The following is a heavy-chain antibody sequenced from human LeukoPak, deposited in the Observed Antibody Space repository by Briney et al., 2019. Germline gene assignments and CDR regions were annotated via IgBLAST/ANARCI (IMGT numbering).Heavy chain of an antibody. D-gene: IGHD4-23*01. Sequence: GGSLSLSCAASGFTFSSYWTNWVRHAPGKGLVWVSRIASDGSSTTYADSVKGRFSISRDNAKNTLYLQMNSLRVEDTAVYYCARGRPHGNDYWGQGTLVTVSS. CDR2: IASDGSST. J-gene: IGHJ4*02. CDR3: ARGRPHGNDY. V-gene: IGHV3-74*01. CDR1: GFTFSSYW.